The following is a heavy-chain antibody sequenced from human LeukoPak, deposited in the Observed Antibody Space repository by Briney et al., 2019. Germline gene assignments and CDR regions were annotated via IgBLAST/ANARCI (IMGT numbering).Heavy chain of an antibody. Sequence: ASVKVSCKASGYTFSSYSISWVRQAPGQGLEWMGWISAYNGNTIYAQKVKGRVTMTSDTSTSTAYMELRSLKSDDTAVYYCARASYCSDGSCYSDYWGQGTLVTVSS. V-gene: IGHV1-18*01. J-gene: IGHJ4*02. D-gene: IGHD2-15*01. CDR2: ISAYNGNT. CDR1: GYTFSSYS. CDR3: ARASYCSDGSCYSDY.